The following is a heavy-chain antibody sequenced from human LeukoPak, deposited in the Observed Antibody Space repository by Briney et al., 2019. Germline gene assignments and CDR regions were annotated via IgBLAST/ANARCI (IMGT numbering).Heavy chain of an antibody. CDR1: GYTFTNYP. J-gene: IGHJ4*02. CDR3: ATWGD. D-gene: IGHD3-16*01. V-gene: IGHV1-8*03. CDR2: MNPNSGDT. Sequence: ASVKVSCKASGYTFTNYPINWVRQATGQGLEWMGWMNPNSGDTVYAQKFWGRFTVTRNTSVNTAYMEPSSLRSEDTAVYYCATWGDWGQGTLVTVSS.